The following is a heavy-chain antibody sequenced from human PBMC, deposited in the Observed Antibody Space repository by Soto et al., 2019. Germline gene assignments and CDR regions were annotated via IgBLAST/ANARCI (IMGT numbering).Heavy chain of an antibody. CDR3: ARVPIVPTRRYYYYYMDV. Sequence: SQTLSLTCAISGDSVSSNSAAWNWIRQSPSRGLEWLGRTYYRSKWYNDYAVSVKSRITINPDTSKNQFSLQLNSVTPEDTAVYYCARVPIVPTRRYYYYYMDVWGKGTTVTVSS. D-gene: IGHD2-8*01. V-gene: IGHV6-1*01. CDR1: GDSVSSNSAA. J-gene: IGHJ6*03. CDR2: TYYRSKWYN.